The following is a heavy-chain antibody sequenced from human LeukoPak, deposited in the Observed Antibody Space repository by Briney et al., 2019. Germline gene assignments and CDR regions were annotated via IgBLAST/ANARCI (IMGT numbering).Heavy chain of an antibody. V-gene: IGHV3-48*01. Sequence: SGGSLRLSCAASGFTFSSYSMSWVRQAPGKGLEWVSYISSSSSTIYYADSVEGRFTISRDNAKNSLYLQMNSLRAEDTAVYYCARSRYTRGPIYYYYGMDVWGQGTTVTVSS. CDR1: GFTFSSYS. D-gene: IGHD2-2*02. CDR2: ISSSSSTI. CDR3: ARSRYTRGPIYYYYGMDV. J-gene: IGHJ6*02.